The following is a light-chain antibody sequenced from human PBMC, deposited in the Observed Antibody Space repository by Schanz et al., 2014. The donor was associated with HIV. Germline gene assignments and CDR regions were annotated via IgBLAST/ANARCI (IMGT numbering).Light chain of an antibody. Sequence: QSALTQPRSVSGSPGQSVTISCTGTSSDVGGYNYVSWYQQHPGKAPKLMIYDVSKRPSGVPDRFSGSTSGNTASLTISGLQAEDEADYYCCSYAGSSTVVFGGGTKLTVL. CDR2: DVS. CDR1: SSDVGGYNY. J-gene: IGLJ2*01. CDR3: CSYAGSSTVV. V-gene: IGLV2-11*01.